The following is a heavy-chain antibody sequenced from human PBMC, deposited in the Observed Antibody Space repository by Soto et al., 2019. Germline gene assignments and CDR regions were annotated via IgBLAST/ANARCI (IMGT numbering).Heavy chain of an antibody. CDR1: GFTFSSYG. J-gene: IGHJ4*02. V-gene: IGHV3-33*01. Sequence: GGSLRLSCAASGFTFSSYGMHWVRQAPGKGLGWVAVIWYDGSNKYYADSVKGRFTISRDNSKNTLYLQMNSLRAEDTAVYYCARDRPDTARMFDFWGQGTLVTVSS. CDR2: IWYDGSNK. CDR3: ARDRPDTARMFDF. D-gene: IGHD5-18*01.